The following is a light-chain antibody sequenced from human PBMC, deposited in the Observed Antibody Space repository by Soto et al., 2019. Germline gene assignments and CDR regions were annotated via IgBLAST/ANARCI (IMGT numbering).Light chain of an antibody. CDR2: WAS. CDR3: QQYYSTPRT. J-gene: IGKJ1*01. V-gene: IGKV4-1*01. Sequence: IVMTQSPDSLAVSLGEKATINCKSSQSVLYSSDNKNYLAWYQQKPGQPPKLLIYWASTREYGVPDRFSGSGSGTDCTLTINILQADDVAVYYCQQYYSTPRTFGQGTKVEIK. CDR1: QSVLYSSDNKNY.